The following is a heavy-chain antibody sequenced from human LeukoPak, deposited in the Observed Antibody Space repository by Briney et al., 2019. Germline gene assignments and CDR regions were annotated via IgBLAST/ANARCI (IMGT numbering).Heavy chain of an antibody. J-gene: IGHJ4*02. D-gene: IGHD3-16*02. V-gene: IGHV1-2*02. Sequence: ASVKVSCKASGYTFTGYYMHWVRQAPGQGLEWMGWINPNSGGTNYAQKFQGRGTMTRDTSISTAYMELSRLRSDDTAVYYCARDYVHYDYVWGSYRLNYWGQGTLVTVSS. CDR2: INPNSGGT. CDR1: GYTFTGYY. CDR3: ARDYVHYDYVWGSYRLNY.